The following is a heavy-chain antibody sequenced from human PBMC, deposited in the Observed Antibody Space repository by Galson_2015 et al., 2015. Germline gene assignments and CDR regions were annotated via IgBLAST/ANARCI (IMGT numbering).Heavy chain of an antibody. D-gene: IGHD4/OR15-4a*01. CDR2: IDYSGNT. V-gene: IGHV4-59*08. Sequence: SETLSLTCSVSGGSISNSYWSWIRQPPGRGLEWLEYIDYSGNTDYSPSFKIRFNITLETSPNPFSLKLRSVTAADTAIYYCARNYGGNAFANFDSWVQGTLVTVSS. CDR3: ARNYGGNAFANFDS. CDR1: GGSISNSY. J-gene: IGHJ4*02.